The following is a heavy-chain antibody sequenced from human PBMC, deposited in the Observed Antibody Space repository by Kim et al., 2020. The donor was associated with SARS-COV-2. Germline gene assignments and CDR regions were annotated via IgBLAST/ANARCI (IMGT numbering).Heavy chain of an antibody. D-gene: IGHD3-3*01. CDR2: IYYSGST. CDR3: ARGASITIFGVVILGGAFDP. J-gene: IGHJ5*02. Sequence: SETLSLTCTVSGGSISSGGYYWSWIRQHPGKGLEWIGYIYYSGSTYYNPSLKSRVTISVDTSKNQFSLKLSSVTAADTAVYYCARGASITIFGVVILGGAFDPWGQGPLVTVSS. V-gene: IGHV4-31*03. CDR1: GGSISSGGYY.